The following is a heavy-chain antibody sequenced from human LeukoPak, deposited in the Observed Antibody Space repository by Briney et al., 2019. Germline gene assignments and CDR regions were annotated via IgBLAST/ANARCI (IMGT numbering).Heavy chain of an antibody. CDR2: IYYSGST. J-gene: IGHJ6*03. V-gene: IGHV4-59*01. CDR3: ARDSGSYRYYYYYMDV. D-gene: IGHD1-26*01. CDR1: GGSIRSDY. Sequence: SETLSLTCTVSGGSIRSDYWSWIRQPPGKGLEWIGYIYYSGSTNYNPSLKSRVTISVDTSKNQFSLKLSSVTAADTAVYYCARDSGSYRYYYYYMDVWGKGTTVTVSS.